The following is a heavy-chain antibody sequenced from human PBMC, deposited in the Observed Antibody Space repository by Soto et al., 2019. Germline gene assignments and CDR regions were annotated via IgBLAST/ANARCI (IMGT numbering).Heavy chain of an antibody. J-gene: IGHJ5*02. CDR3: ARVVLGWFDP. CDR1: GGSFSGYY. V-gene: IGHV4-34*01. D-gene: IGHD1-26*01. CDR2: INHSGST. Sequence: PSETLSLTCAVYGGSFSGYYWSWIRQPPGKGLEWIGEINHSGSTNYNPSLKSRVTISVDTSKNQFSLKLSSVAAADTAVYYCARVVLGWFDPWGQGTLVTVSS.